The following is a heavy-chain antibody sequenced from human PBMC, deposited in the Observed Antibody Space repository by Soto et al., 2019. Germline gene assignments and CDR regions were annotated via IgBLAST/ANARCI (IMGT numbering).Heavy chain of an antibody. D-gene: IGHD5-18*01. Sequence: PSETLSLTCTVSGGSISSGDYYWSWIRQPPGKGLEWIGYIYYSGSTYYNPSLKSRVTISVDTSKNQFSLKLSSVTAADTAVYYCARERVDTAMVGYFDYWGQGTLVTVSS. J-gene: IGHJ4*02. CDR1: GGSISSGDYY. V-gene: IGHV4-30-4*01. CDR2: IYYSGST. CDR3: ARERVDTAMVGYFDY.